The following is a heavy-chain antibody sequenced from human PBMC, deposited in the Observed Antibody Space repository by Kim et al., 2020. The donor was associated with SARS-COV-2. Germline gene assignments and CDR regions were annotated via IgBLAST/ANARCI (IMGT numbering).Heavy chain of an antibody. CDR2: T. D-gene: IGHD5-12*01. CDR3: ARCSGYEYFDY. J-gene: IGHJ4*02. Sequence: TNSHPSPKSRVTISVDTSKNQFSLKLSSVTAADTAVYYCARCSGYEYFDYWGQGTLVTVSS. V-gene: IGHV4-59*01.